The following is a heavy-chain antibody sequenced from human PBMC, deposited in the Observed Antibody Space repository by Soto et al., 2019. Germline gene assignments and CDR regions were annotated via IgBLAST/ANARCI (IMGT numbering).Heavy chain of an antibody. V-gene: IGHV2-5*02. Sequence: SGPTLVNPTQTLTLTCTFSGFSLRTSGVGVAWIRQPPGEALEWLALIYWDDDKRYSPSLISRLTITKDTSKNQVVLTMTNMDPVDTATYYCAHRMGVNYFGFWGQGTLVTVSS. CDR2: IYWDDDK. CDR3: AHRMGVNYFGF. CDR1: GFSLRTSGVG. J-gene: IGHJ4*02. D-gene: IGHD2-8*01.